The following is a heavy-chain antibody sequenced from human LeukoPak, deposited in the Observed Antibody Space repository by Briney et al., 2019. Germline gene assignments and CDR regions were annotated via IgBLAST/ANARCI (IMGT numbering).Heavy chain of an antibody. D-gene: IGHD6-19*01. CDR3: ARGHSSGWRISTRPLGY. CDR1: GFTFSRYE. V-gene: IGHV3-21*01. Sequence: GWSLRLSCASSGFTFSRYEMNWVRQAPGKGLEGVSIISSGSSAIFSADALKGRFTISRDDAKNLLYLDMNSLRAEDTAVYYCARGHSSGWRISTRPLGYWGQGTLVTVSS. CDR2: ISSGSSAI. J-gene: IGHJ4*02.